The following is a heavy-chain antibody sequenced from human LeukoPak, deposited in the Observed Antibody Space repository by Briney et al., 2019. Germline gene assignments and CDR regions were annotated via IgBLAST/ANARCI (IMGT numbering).Heavy chain of an antibody. CDR1: GYTFTGYY. J-gene: IGHJ6*03. CDR3: ARSHGSGSYYNRYYYYYMDV. CDR2: INPNSGGT. D-gene: IGHD3-10*01. V-gene: IGHV1-2*02. Sequence: ASVKVSCKASGYTFTGYYMHWVRQAPGQGLEWMGWINPNSGGTNYAQKFQGRVTMTRDTSISTAYMELSRLRSDDTAVYYCARSHGSGSYYNRYYYYYMDVWGKGTTVTISS.